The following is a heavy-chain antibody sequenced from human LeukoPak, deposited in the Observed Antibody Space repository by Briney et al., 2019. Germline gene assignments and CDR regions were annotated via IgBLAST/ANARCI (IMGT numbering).Heavy chain of an antibody. J-gene: IGHJ4*02. D-gene: IGHD5-18*01. CDR3: ARDRRYSYGSGFDY. V-gene: IGHV3-33*01. CDR1: GFTFSSYG. Sequence: GGSLRLSCAASGFTFSSYGMYWVRQAPGKGLEWVAVIWYDGSNKYYADSVKGRFTISRDNSKNTLYLQMNSLRAEDTAVYYCARDRRYSYGSGFDYWGQGTLVTVSS. CDR2: IWYDGSNK.